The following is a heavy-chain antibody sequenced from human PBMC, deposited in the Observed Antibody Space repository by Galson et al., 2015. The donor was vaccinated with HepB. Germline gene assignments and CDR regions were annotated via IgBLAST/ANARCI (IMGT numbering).Heavy chain of an antibody. J-gene: IGHJ3*02. CDR2: IKQDGSEK. V-gene: IGHV3-7*01. D-gene: IGHD5-12*01. Sequence: SLRLSCAASGFTFSSYCMSWVRQAPGKGLEWVANIKQDGSEKYYVDSVKGRFTISRDNAKNSLYLQMNSLRAEDTAVYYCAREGYLDAFDIWGQGTMVTVSS. CDR1: GFTFSSYC. CDR3: AREGYLDAFDI.